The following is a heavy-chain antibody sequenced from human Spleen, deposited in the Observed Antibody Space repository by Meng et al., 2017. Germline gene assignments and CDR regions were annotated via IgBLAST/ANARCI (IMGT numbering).Heavy chain of an antibody. D-gene: IGHD6-13*01. V-gene: IGHV1-24*01. CDR1: GYTLTELS. CDR2: FDPEDGEK. CDR3: ATGAGLEQQHKYYYYYYGMDV. Sequence: ASVKISCKVSGYTLTELSMHWVRHAPGKGLEWMGGFDPEDGEKIYAQKFQGRVTMTEDTSTDTAYMELSSLRSEDTAVYYCATGAGLEQQHKYYYYYYGMDVWGQGTTVTVSS. J-gene: IGHJ6*02.